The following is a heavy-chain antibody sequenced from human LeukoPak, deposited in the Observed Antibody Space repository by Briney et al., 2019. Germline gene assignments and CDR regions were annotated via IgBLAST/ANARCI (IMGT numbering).Heavy chain of an antibody. CDR1: RFTFSACG. V-gene: IGHV3-30*03. Sequence: GGSLRLSCAASRFTFSACGMHWVRQAPGKGLEWVAAISSDGSHKYYADSVKGRFTISRDNSMNTLYLQMNSLRAEDTAVYYCARGSAVDRDYFENWGQGTLVTVSS. CDR2: ISSDGSHK. J-gene: IGHJ4*02. CDR3: ARGSAVDRDYFEN. D-gene: IGHD2-2*01.